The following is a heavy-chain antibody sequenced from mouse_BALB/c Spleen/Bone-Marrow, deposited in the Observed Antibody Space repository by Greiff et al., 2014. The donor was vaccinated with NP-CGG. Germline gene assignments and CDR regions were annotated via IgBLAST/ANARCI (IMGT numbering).Heavy chain of an antibody. CDR3: ALTTATPFAY. V-gene: IGHV1-7*01. CDR2: INPSTAYT. CDR1: GYTFTFYW. D-gene: IGHD1-2*01. Sequence: VQLVESGAELAKPGASVKMSCKASGYTFTFYWIHWVKQRPGQGLEWVGYINPSTAYTEYNQKFKDKATLTADKSSTTAYMQLSSLTSEDSAVYYCALTTATPFAYWGQGTLVTVS. J-gene: IGHJ3*01.